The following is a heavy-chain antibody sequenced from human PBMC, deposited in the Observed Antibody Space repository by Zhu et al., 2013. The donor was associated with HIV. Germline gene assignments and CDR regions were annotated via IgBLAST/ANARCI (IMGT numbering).Heavy chain of an antibody. CDR3: ARDDGYNSLAQVDY. V-gene: IGHV1-2*02. Sequence: QVQLVQSGAEVKKPGASVKVSCKASGYTFTGYYMHWVRQAPGQGLEWMGWINPNSGASNYAQKFQGRVTMTRDTSISTAYMELSRLRSDDTAVYYCARDDGYNSLAQVDYWGQGTLVTVSS. D-gene: IGHD5-12*01. CDR1: GYTFTGYY. CDR2: INPNSGAS. J-gene: IGHJ4*02.